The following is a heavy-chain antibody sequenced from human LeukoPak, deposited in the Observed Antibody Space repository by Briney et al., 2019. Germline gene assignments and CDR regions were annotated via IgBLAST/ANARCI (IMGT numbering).Heavy chain of an antibody. J-gene: IGHJ4*02. V-gene: IGHV4-59*08. CDR3: ARKGGTFDY. Sequence: PSETLSLTCTVSGGSIRNYYWSWLRQPPGKGLEWIGYIYYSGSTNHNPSLKSRVTISVDTSKNQFSLKLSSVTAADTAVYYCARKGGTFDYWGQGTLVTVSS. D-gene: IGHD2-15*01. CDR2: IYYSGST. CDR1: GGSIRNYY.